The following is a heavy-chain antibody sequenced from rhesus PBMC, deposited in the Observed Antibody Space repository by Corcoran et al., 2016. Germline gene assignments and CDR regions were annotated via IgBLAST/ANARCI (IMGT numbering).Heavy chain of an antibody. Sequence: QVQLQESGPGLVKPSETLSLTCAVSGGSISSSNWWSWIRPPPGKGLEWSGKNSGSVGSTSDNPSRKSRVTISTDTSKNQFSLKLSSVTAAETAVYYCATHSGWFNYWGQGVLVTVSS. CDR3: ATHSGWFNY. D-gene: IGHD6-31*01. CDR2: NSGSVGST. CDR1: GGSISSSNW. V-gene: IGHV4-65*01. J-gene: IGHJ4*01.